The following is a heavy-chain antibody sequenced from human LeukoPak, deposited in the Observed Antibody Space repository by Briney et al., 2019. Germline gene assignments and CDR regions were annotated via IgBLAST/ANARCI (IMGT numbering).Heavy chain of an antibody. CDR2: ISSSSSYI. D-gene: IGHD6-19*01. CDR1: GFTFSSYS. Sequence: GGSLRLSCAASGFTFSSYSMNWVRQAPGKGLEWVSSISSSSSYIYYADSVKGRFTISRDNAKNSLFLQMNSLRAEDTAVYYCARGHGGWYNDYWGQGTLVTVSS. J-gene: IGHJ4*02. V-gene: IGHV3-21*01. CDR3: ARGHGGWYNDY.